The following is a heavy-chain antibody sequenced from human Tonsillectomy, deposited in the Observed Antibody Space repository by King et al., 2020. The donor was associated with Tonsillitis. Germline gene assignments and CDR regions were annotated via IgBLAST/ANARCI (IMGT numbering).Heavy chain of an antibody. CDR3: ASIEMATYGHGFNI. CDR2: LHTGGST. CDR1: GGSISSGNYY. Sequence: VQLQESGPGLVKPSQTLSLTCTVSGGSISSGNYYWSWIRQPAGKGLDWIGRLHTGGSTNYSPSLKSRVTISVDTSKNQFSLMLNPVTAADTAVYYCASIEMATYGHGFNIWGQGTMVTVSS. D-gene: IGHD5-24*01. V-gene: IGHV4-61*02. J-gene: IGHJ3*02.